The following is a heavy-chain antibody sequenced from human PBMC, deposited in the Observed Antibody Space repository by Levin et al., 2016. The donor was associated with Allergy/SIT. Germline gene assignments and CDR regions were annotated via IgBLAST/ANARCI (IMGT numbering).Heavy chain of an antibody. V-gene: IGHV4-39*01. CDR3: ARQGGVVASNYDY. Sequence: WIRQPPGKGLEWIGNIFRSGNTHYNPSLKSRVTISVDTSKNQFSLNLYSVTAADTAVYYCARQGGVVASNYDYWGQGTLVTVSS. CDR2: IFRSGNT. D-gene: IGHD2-15*01. J-gene: IGHJ4*02.